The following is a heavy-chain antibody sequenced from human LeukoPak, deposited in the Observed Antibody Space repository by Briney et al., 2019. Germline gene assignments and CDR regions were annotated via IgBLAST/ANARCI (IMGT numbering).Heavy chain of an antibody. J-gene: IGHJ4*02. CDR3: ARTMYITGSSDFDY. V-gene: IGHV3-30-3*01. CDR1: GFTFSSYA. Sequence: PGGSLRLSCAASGFTFSSYAMHWVRQAPGKGLEWVAVISYDGSNKYYADSVKGRFTISRDNSKNTLYLQMNSLRAEDTALYYCARTMYITGSSDFDYWGQGTLVTVSS. CDR2: ISYDGSNK. D-gene: IGHD1-26*01.